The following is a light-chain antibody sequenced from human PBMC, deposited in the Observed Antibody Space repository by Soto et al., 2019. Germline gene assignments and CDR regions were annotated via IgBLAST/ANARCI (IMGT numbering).Light chain of an antibody. J-gene: IGLJ1*01. CDR1: SSDVGGYNY. CDR2: EVS. CDR3: SSYTSSSTYV. V-gene: IGLV2-14*01. Sequence: QSVLTQPASVSGSPGQSITISCTGTSSDVGGYNYVSWYQQRPGEAPKLMIFEVSNRPSGVSNRFSGSKSGNTASLTISGLQAEDEADYYCSSYTSSSTYVFGTGTKVTVL.